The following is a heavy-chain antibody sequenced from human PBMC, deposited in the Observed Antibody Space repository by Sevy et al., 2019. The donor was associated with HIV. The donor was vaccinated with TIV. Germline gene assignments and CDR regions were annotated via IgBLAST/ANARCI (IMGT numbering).Heavy chain of an antibody. D-gene: IGHD6-13*01. CDR3: ARERSYSSRWFQGFFDY. J-gene: IGHJ4*02. V-gene: IGHV3-33*01. CDR2: IWYDGSDT. Sequence: GGSLRLSCAASGFIFSNHGMHWVRQAPGKGLEWVARIWYDGSDTYYGESVKGRFTISRDNSKNTVDLQMNSLRVEDTAVYFCARERSYSSRWFQGFFDYWGQGILVTVSS. CDR1: GFIFSNHG.